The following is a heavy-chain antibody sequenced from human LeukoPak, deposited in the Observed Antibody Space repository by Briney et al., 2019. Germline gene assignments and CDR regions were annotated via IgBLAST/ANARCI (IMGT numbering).Heavy chain of an antibody. D-gene: IGHD3-22*01. CDR2: IRYDGSNK. J-gene: IGHJ4*02. CDR3: ARDRYYYDSSGYYSSQYYFDY. V-gene: IGHV3-33*01. CDR1: GFTFSSYG. Sequence: GGSLRLSCAASGFTFSSYGMHWVRQAPGKGLEWVAVIRYDGSNKYYADSVKGRFTISRDNSKNTLYLQMNSLRAEDTAVYYCARDRYYYDSSGYYSSQYYFDYWGQGTLVTVSS.